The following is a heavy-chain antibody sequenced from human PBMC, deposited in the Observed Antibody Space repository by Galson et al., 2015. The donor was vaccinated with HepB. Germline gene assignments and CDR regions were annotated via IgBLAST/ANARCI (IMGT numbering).Heavy chain of an antibody. CDR2: IDPSDSYT. Sequence: QSGAEVKKPGESLRISCKGSGYSFTSYWISWVRQMPGKGLEWMGRIDPSDSYTNYSPSFQGHVTISADKSISTAYLQWSSLKASDTAMYYCARLGAALRGHYYYGMDVWGQGTTVTVSS. D-gene: IGHD6-13*01. J-gene: IGHJ6*02. CDR3: ARLGAALRGHYYYGMDV. CDR1: GYSFTSYW. V-gene: IGHV5-10-1*01.